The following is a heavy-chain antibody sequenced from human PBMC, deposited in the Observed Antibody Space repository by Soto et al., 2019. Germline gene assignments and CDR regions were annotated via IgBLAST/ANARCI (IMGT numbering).Heavy chain of an antibody. CDR2: INTNGGST. J-gene: IGHJ5*02. CDR1: GFTFSSYG. Sequence: GGSLRISCAASGFTFSSYGMSWVRQAPGKGLEWVSAINTNGGSTFYADSVKGRFTISRDNSKNTLYLQMNSLRAEDTAVYYCAKGFYDSSGNHPHWFDPWGQGTLVTVSS. CDR3: AKGFYDSSGNHPHWFDP. V-gene: IGHV3-23*01. D-gene: IGHD3-22*01.